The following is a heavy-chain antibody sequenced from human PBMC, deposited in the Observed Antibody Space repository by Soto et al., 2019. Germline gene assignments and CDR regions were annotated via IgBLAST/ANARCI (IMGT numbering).Heavy chain of an antibody. CDR2: INHSGST. J-gene: IGHJ6*02. D-gene: IGHD2-2*01. V-gene: IGHV4-34*01. Sequence: PSETLSLTCAVYGGSFSGYYWSWIRQPPGKGLEWIGEINHSGSTNYNPSLKSRVTISVDTSKNQFSLKLSSVTAADTAVYYCARRVVDALYYYYYYGMDVWGQGTTVTVSS. CDR3: ARRVVDALYYYYYYGMDV. CDR1: GGSFSGYY.